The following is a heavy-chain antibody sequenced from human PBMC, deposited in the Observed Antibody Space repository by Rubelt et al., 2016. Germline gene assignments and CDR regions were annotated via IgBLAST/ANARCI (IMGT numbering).Heavy chain of an antibody. CDR1: GGSISSYY. Sequence: QVQLQESGPGLVKPSETLSLTCTVSGGSISSYYWSWIRQPPGKGLEWIGYIYYSGSTNYNPALKSVVTISVDTSKNQFSLRLSSVTAADTAVYYCARPTKSKWDAFDIWGQGTLVTVSS. J-gene: IGHJ4*02. D-gene: IGHD3-16*01. CDR3: ARPTKSKWDAFDI. CDR2: IYYSGST. V-gene: IGHV4-59*08.